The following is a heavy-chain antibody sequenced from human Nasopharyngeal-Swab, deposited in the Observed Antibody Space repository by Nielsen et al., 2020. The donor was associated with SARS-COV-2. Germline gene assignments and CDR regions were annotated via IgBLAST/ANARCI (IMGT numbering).Heavy chain of an antibody. CDR3: ARDLITAAGRDWFDP. D-gene: IGHD6-13*01. CDR2: IYYSGST. V-gene: IGHV4-59*01. CDR1: GGSISSYY. Sequence: SETLSLTCTVSGGSISSYYWSWIRQPPGKGLEWIGYIYYSGSTNYNPSLKSRVTISVDTSKNQFSLKLSSVTAADTAVYYCARDLITAAGRDWFDPWGQGTLVTVS. J-gene: IGHJ5*02.